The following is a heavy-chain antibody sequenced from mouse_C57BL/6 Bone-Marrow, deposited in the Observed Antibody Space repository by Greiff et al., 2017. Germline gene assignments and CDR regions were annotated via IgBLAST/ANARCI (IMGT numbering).Heavy chain of an antibody. CDR3: ARDSHGANYYGRSYWFAY. V-gene: IGHV2-2*01. CDR2: IWSGGST. CDR1: GFSLTSYG. J-gene: IGHJ3*01. Sequence: VQLQQSGPGLVQPSQSLSITCTVSGFSLTSYGVHWVRQSPGKGLEWLGVIWSGGSTDSNAALISRLRISKDNSKSQVSFKMNSLQADGTAIYYCARDSHGANYYGRSYWFAYWGQGTLVTVSA. D-gene: IGHD1-1*01.